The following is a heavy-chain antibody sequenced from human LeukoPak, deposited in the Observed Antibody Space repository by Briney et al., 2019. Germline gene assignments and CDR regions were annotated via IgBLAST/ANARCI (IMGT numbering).Heavy chain of an antibody. Sequence: SETLSLTCTVSGGSISSSSYYWGWIRQPPGKGLEWIGSIYYSGSTYYNPSLKSRVTTSVDTSKNQFSLKLSSVTAADTAVYYCARDRQQSRGLIGWGQGTLVTVSS. CDR3: ARDRQQSRGLIG. D-gene: IGHD6-13*01. V-gene: IGHV4-39*07. J-gene: IGHJ4*02. CDR1: GGSISSSSYY. CDR2: IYYSGST.